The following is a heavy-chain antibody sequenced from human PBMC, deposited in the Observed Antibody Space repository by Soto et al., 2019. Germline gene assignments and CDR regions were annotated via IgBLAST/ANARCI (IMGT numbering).Heavy chain of an antibody. D-gene: IGHD3-3*01. Sequence: PSETLSLTCTVSGGSISSYYWSWIRQPPGKGLEWIGYIYYSGSTNYNPSLKSRVTISADTSKNQFSLKLSSVTAADTAVFYFARDRRRAIFGVVTPLTYFDYGAQGTLVTVSS. V-gene: IGHV4-59*01. CDR2: IYYSGST. J-gene: IGHJ4*02. CDR3: ARDRRRAIFGVVTPLTYFDY. CDR1: GGSISSYY.